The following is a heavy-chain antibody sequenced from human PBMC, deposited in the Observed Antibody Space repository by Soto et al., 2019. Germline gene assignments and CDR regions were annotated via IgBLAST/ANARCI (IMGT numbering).Heavy chain of an antibody. CDR1: GYSFASYW. D-gene: IGHD6-6*01. Sequence: GESLKISCQGSGYSFASYWIGWVRQMPGKDLEWMGIIYPGDSDTRYSPSFQGQVTISADKSLRTAYPQWTSLKASDTALYYCARTRSFTLGFYYDGMDVWGQGTTVTVSS. V-gene: IGHV5-51*01. CDR2: IYPGDSDT. CDR3: ARTRSFTLGFYYDGMDV. J-gene: IGHJ6*02.